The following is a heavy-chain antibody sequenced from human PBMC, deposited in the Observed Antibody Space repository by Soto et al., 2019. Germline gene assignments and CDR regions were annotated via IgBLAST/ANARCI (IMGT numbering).Heavy chain of an antibody. V-gene: IGHV5-51*01. J-gene: IGHJ4*02. D-gene: IGHD1-1*01. CDR2: IYPGDSDT. CDR3: ARHRKEPGTTPPYFDY. CDR1: GYSFTSYW. Sequence: EVQLVQSGAEVKKPGESLKISCKGSGYSFTSYWIGWVRQMPGKGLEWMGIIYPGDSDTRYSPSFQGQVTISADKSISTAYLQWSSLKASDTAMYYCARHRKEPGTTPPYFDYWGQGTLVTVSS.